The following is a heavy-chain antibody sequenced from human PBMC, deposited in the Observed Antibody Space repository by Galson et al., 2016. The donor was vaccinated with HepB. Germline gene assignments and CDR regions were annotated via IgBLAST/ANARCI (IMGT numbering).Heavy chain of an antibody. J-gene: IGHJ3*02. V-gene: IGHV3-33*01. Sequence: SLRLSCAASGFTFSSFGMYWVRQAPGKGLEWVAVIWYDGSNKYYADSVKGRFTISRDNSKNTLYLQMNSLRAEDTAVYYCARDRDTILSYYGMDIWGQGTMATVSP. CDR1: GFTFSSFG. CDR3: ARDRDTILSYYGMDI. CDR2: IWYDGSNK. D-gene: IGHD3-9*01.